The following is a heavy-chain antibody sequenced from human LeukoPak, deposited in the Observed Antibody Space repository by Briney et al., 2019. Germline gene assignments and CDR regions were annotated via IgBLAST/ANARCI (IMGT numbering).Heavy chain of an antibody. J-gene: IGHJ4*02. CDR1: GGSISSSGYY. D-gene: IGHD5-24*01. Sequence: PSETLSLTCAASGGSISSSGYYWGWIRQPPGKGLEWIASINYSGTTYYNPSLKSRVTISEDRSKNQFSLKLSSVTAADTAVYYCARLRDGRWLLEYWGQGTLVTVSS. V-gene: IGHV4-39*01. CDR2: INYSGTT. CDR3: ARLRDGRWLLEY.